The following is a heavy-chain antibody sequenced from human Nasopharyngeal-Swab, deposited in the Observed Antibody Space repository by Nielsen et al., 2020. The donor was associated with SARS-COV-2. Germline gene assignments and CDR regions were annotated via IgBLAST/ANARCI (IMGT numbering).Heavy chain of an antibody. V-gene: IGHV3-15*01. D-gene: IGHD2-2*01. CDR3: TTRIRDIVVVPAYRDY. J-gene: IGHJ4*02. Sequence: GGSLRLSCAASGFTFNNAWMSWLRQAPGKGLEWVGRIYSKTDGGTTDYAAPVKGRFTISRDDSKNTLYLQMNSLKTEDTAVYYCTTRIRDIVVVPAYRDYWGQGTPVTVSS. CDR2: IYSKTDGGTT. CDR1: GFTFNNAW.